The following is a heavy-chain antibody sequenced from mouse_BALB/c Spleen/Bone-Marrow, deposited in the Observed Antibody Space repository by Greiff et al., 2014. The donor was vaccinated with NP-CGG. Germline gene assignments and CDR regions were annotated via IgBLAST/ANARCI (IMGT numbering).Heavy chain of an antibody. Sequence: VNLVESGAELVRPGVSVKISCKGSGHTFTDYAVHWVKQSHTKSLEWIGLISSYYGDATYNQKFKGKATMTVDKSSSTAFLELARLTSEDSAIYYCARSGKVRNAMDYWGQGTSVTVSS. V-gene: IGHV1-67*01. J-gene: IGHJ4*01. D-gene: IGHD2-14*01. CDR3: ARSGKVRNAMDY. CDR1: GHTFTDYA. CDR2: ISSYYGDA.